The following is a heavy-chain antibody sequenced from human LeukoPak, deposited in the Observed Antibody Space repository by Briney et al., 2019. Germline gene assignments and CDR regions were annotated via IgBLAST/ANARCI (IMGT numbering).Heavy chain of an antibody. CDR2: IYPGDYET. CDR3: AIPPGYCGNDCSFDH. J-gene: IGHJ4*02. CDR1: GYGFSNYW. Sequence: GGSLKISFEGSGYGFSNYWIGWVRQMPGKGLEGRGIIYPGDYETRYSPSFQGLVTISVDKSISTAYLQWSSLKASDTAMYYCAIPPGYCGNDCSFDHWGQGTLVTVSS. D-gene: IGHD2-21*02. V-gene: IGHV5-51*01.